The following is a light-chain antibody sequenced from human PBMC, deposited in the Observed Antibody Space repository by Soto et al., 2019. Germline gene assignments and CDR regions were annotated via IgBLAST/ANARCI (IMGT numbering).Light chain of an antibody. CDR1: QSVSSN. V-gene: IGKV3-15*01. CDR3: QQYINWPPIT. CDR2: GAS. Sequence: EVVTTQSPATLSVSPGERATLSCRASQSVSSNLAWYQQTPGQAPRLLIYGASTRATGIPARFSGSGSGTEFTLTISSLQSEDFAVYYCQQYINWPPITFGQGTRLEIK. J-gene: IGKJ5*01.